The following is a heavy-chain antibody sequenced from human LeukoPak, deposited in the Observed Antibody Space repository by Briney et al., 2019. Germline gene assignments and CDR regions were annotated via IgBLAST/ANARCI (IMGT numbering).Heavy chain of an antibody. Sequence: GESLKISCKGSGYSFTSYWIGWVRQMPGKGLEWMGIIYPGDSDTRYSPSFQGQVTISADKSIGTAYVQWSSLKASDTAIYYCARHLLEEITSSGGFDYWGQGTLVTVSS. V-gene: IGHV5-51*01. CDR2: IYPGDSDT. J-gene: IGHJ4*02. CDR1: GYSFTSYW. CDR3: ARHLLEEITSSGGFDY. D-gene: IGHD3-3*01.